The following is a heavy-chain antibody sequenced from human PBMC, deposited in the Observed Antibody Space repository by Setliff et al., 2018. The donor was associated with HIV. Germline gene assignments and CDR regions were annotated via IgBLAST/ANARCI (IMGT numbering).Heavy chain of an antibody. Sequence: PSETLSLTCAVYGGSFNGYSWTWIRQPPGKGLEWIGGINHSGSTNYNPSLKSRVTISVDTSKNQFSLKLSSVTAADTAVYYCARAPGPYGDYNWFDPWGQGTLVTVSS. CDR3: ARAPGPYGDYNWFDP. CDR2: INHSGST. V-gene: IGHV4-34*01. CDR1: GGSFNGYS. J-gene: IGHJ5*02. D-gene: IGHD4-17*01.